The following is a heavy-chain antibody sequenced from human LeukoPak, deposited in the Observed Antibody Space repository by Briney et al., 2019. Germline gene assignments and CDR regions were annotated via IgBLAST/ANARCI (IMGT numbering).Heavy chain of an antibody. Sequence: SETLSLTCTVSRGSISSSSYYWGWIRQPPGKGLEWIGSIYYSGSTYYNPSLKSRVTISVDTSKNQFSLKLSSVTAADTAVYYCARIEMATITLDYWGQGTLVTVSS. CDR3: ARIEMATITLDY. CDR1: RGSISSSSYY. CDR2: IYYSGST. D-gene: IGHD5-24*01. V-gene: IGHV4-39*07. J-gene: IGHJ4*02.